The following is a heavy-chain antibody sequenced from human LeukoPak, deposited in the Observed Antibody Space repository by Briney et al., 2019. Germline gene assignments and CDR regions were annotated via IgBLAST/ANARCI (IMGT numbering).Heavy chain of an antibody. V-gene: IGHV3-23*01. CDR3: ARGRDILTSYCPFDY. D-gene: IGHD3-9*01. CDR1: GFTFSSYA. J-gene: IGHJ4*02. Sequence: TGGSLRLSCAASGFTFSSYAMSWVRQAPGKGLEWVSAISGSGGSTYYADSVKGRFTISRDNSKNTLYLQMNSLRAEDTAVYYCARGRDILTSYCPFDYWGQGALVTVSS. CDR2: ISGSGGST.